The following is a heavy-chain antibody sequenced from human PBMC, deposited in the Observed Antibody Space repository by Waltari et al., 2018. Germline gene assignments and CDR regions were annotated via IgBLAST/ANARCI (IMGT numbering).Heavy chain of an antibody. Sequence: QVQLVQSGAEVKKPGSSVKVSCKASGGTFSSSTISWVRQAPGKGLEWMGRIIPILGIANYAQKFQGRVTITADKSTSTAYMELSSLRSEDTAVYYCAREEVAARCCWFDPWGQGTLVTVSS. CDR1: GGTFSSST. CDR3: AREEVAARCCWFDP. V-gene: IGHV1-69*08. CDR2: IIPILGIA. D-gene: IGHD6-6*01. J-gene: IGHJ5*02.